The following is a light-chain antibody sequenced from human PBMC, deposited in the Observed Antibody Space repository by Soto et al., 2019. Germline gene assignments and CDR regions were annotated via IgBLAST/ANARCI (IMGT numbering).Light chain of an antibody. J-gene: IGLJ1*01. CDR2: DVS. Sequence: QSALTQPASVSGSPGQSITISCTGTSSDVGGYNYVSWYQQHPGKAPKLMIYDVSNRPSGVSNRCSGSKSGNTASLTISGLQAEDEADYYCSSYTSSNTLYYVFATGTKVTVL. V-gene: IGLV2-14*01. CDR3: SSYTSSNTLYYV. CDR1: SSDVGGYNY.